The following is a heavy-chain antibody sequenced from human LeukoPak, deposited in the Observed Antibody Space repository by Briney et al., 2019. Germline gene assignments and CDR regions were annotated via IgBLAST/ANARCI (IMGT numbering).Heavy chain of an antibody. Sequence: GGSLTLSCAASGFTFSDYYMSWIRQAPGKGLEWVSYISSSGSTIYYADSLKGRFTISRDNAKNSLYLQMNSLRAEDTAVYYCAREGGTSYTYYDILTGYDDAFDIWGQGTMVTVSS. J-gene: IGHJ3*02. D-gene: IGHD3-9*01. V-gene: IGHV3-11*01. CDR2: ISSSGSTI. CDR3: AREGGTSYTYYDILTGYDDAFDI. CDR1: GFTFSDYY.